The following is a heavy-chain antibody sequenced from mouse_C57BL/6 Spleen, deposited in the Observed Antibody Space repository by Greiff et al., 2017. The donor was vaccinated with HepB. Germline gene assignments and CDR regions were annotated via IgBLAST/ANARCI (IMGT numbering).Heavy chain of an antibody. D-gene: IGHD1-1*01. CDR3: VGQRTTVGYFDV. CDR1: GFSFNTYA. J-gene: IGHJ1*03. V-gene: IGHV10-1*01. Sequence: EVQVVESGGGLVQPKGSLKLSCAASGFSFNTYAMNWVRQAPGKGLEWVARIRSKSNNYATYYADSVKDRFTISRDDSESMLYLQMNNLKTEDTAMYYCVGQRTTVGYFDVGGTGTTVTVSS. CDR2: IRSKSNNYAT.